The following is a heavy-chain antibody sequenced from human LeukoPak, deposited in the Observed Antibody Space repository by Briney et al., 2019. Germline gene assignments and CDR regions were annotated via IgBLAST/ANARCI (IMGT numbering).Heavy chain of an antibody. J-gene: IGHJ6*03. D-gene: IGHD3-3*01. V-gene: IGHV4-4*02. Sequence: SETLSLTCAVSGGSISSSNWWSWVRQPSGKGLEWIGEIYHSGSTYYNPSLKSRVTISVDTSKNQFSLKLSSVTAADTAVYYCARGGYDFWSGFRAYYMDVWGKGTTVTVSS. CDR3: ARGGYDFWSGFRAYYMDV. CDR2: IYHSGST. CDR1: GGSISSSNW.